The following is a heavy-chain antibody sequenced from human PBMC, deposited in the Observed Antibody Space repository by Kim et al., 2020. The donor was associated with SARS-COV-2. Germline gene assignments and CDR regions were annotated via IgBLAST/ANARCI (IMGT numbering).Heavy chain of an antibody. D-gene: IGHD6-6*01. Sequence: ASVKVSCKASGYTFTGYYMHWVRQAPGQGLEWMGWINPNSGGTNYAQKFQGRVTMTRDTSISTAYMELSRLRSDDTAVYYCGTFSIAARPGLNKPDYWGQGTLVTVSS. CDR2: INPNSGGT. CDR3: GTFSIAARPGLNKPDY. J-gene: IGHJ4*02. CDR1: GYTFTGYY. V-gene: IGHV1-2*02.